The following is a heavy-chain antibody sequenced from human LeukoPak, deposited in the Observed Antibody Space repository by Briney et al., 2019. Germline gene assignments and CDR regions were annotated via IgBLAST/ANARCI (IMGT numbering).Heavy chain of an antibody. CDR3: ARGMWTSIDY. J-gene: IGHJ4*02. V-gene: IGHV3-21*01. Sequence: GGSLRLSCAASGLTFSSYSLNWVRQAPGKGLEWVSSISSSSSYIYYADSVKGRFTISRDNAKNSLYLQMNSLRAEDTAVYYCARGMWTSIDYWGQGTLVTVSS. CDR1: GLTFSSYS. CDR2: ISSSSSYI. D-gene: IGHD2-21*01.